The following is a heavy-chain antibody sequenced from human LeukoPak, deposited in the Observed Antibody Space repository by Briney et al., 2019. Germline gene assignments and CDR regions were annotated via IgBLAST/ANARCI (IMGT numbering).Heavy chain of an antibody. Sequence: SETLSLTCTVSGGSISGDYWTWIRQPPGKGLESIGYIHVTGTTNYNPPLKSRVTISVDTPKNQFSLKLISVTAADTAVYYCARLTPYDSVWAFDYWGQGTLVTVSS. CDR2: IHVTGTT. J-gene: IGHJ4*02. D-gene: IGHD3-16*01. V-gene: IGHV4-59*08. CDR3: ARLTPYDSVWAFDY. CDR1: GGSISGDY.